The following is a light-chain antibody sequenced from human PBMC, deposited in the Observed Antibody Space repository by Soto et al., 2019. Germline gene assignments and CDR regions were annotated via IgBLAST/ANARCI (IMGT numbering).Light chain of an antibody. Sequence: EIVLTQSPATLSAFPGDRVTLSCRASQALNTRLAWYQNKPGQAPRLLIYLTSNRAAGVPSRFSAWGSETDFTLTISVVQPEDFAVYYCHQRQSWPRTFGQGTKVDIK. J-gene: IGKJ1*01. CDR1: QALNTR. CDR2: LTS. CDR3: HQRQSWPRT. V-gene: IGKV3-11*01.